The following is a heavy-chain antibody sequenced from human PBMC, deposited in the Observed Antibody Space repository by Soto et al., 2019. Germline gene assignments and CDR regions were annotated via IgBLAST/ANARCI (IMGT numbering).Heavy chain of an antibody. V-gene: IGHV3-23*01. J-gene: IGHJ4*02. CDR1: GFTFSSYA. CDR2: ISGSGGST. Sequence: GGSLRLSCAASGFTFSSYAMSWVRQAPGKGLERVSAISGSGGSTYYADSVKGRFTISRDNSKNTLYLQMNSLRVEDTAVYYCAKDRLGGNFDYWGQGTQVTVSS. CDR3: AKDRLGGNFDY.